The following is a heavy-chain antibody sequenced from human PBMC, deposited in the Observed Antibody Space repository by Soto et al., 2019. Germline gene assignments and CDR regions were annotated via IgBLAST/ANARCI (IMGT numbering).Heavy chain of an antibody. CDR1: GGSFSGYY. V-gene: IGHV4-34*01. J-gene: IGHJ5*02. CDR3: ARVSRQILRHFDWSCWLDP. Sequence: SETLSLTCAVYGGSFSGYYWSWIRQPPGKGLEWIGEINHSGSTNYNPSLKSRVTISVDTSKNQFSLKLSSVTAADTAVYYCARVSRQILRHFDWSCWLDPWGQGTLVTVYS. D-gene: IGHD3-9*01. CDR2: INHSGST.